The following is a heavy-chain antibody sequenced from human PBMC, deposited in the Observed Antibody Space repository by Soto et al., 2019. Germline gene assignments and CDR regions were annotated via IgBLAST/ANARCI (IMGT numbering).Heavy chain of an antibody. CDR1: GGTFSSYT. J-gene: IGHJ3*02. Sequence: ASVKVSCKASGGTFSSYTISWVRQAPGQGLEWMGRIIPILGIANYAQKFQGRVTITADKSTSTAYMELSSLRSEDTAVYYCARDGWPRPISMAAVADAFDIWGQGTMVTVSS. CDR2: IIPILGIA. D-gene: IGHD6-19*01. CDR3: ARDGWPRPISMAAVADAFDI. V-gene: IGHV1-69*04.